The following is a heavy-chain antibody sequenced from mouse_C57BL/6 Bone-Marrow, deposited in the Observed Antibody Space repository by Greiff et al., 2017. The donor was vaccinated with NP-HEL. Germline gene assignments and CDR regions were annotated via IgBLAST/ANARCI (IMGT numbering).Heavy chain of an antibody. J-gene: IGHJ3*01. V-gene: IGHV5-16*01. CDR3: ARAGDGYYAPFAY. D-gene: IGHD2-3*01. Sequence: EVHLVESEGGLVQPGSSMKLSCTASGFTFSDYYMAWVRQVPEKGLEWVANINYDGSSTYYLDSLKSRFIISRDNAKNILYLQMSSLKSEDTATFYCARAGDGYYAPFAYWGQGTLVTVSA. CDR2: INYDGSST. CDR1: GFTFSDYY.